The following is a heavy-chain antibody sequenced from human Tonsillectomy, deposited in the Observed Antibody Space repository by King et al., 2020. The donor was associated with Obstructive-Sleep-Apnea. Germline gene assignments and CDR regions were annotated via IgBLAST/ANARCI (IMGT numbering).Heavy chain of an antibody. J-gene: IGHJ4*02. CDR2: IYYSGST. Sequence: QLQESGPGLVKPSETLSLTCTVSGGSISNYYWSWIRQPPGKGLEWIGYIYYSGSTHSNPSLKSRVTISVDTSKNQFSLKLSSVTAADTAVFYWARHRSGSYYIFDYWGQGTLVTVSS. V-gene: IGHV4-59*08. CDR1: GGSISNYY. D-gene: IGHD1-26*01. CDR3: ARHRSGSYYIFDY.